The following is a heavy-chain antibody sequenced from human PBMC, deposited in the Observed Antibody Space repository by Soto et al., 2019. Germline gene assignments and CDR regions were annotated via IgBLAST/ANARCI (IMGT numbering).Heavy chain of an antibody. CDR2: INPTTGGT. V-gene: IGHV1-2*02. Sequence: QVQLVQSGAEVKKPGASVKVSCKASGYSLTEYYLHWVRQAPGQGLEWMGWINPTTGGTTYAQKFEGRVTITRDRSVNTGYMVLTRAPSANRALDCSAAVGGLAMDV. J-gene: IGHJ6*01. CDR1: GYSLTEYY. CDR3: AAVGGLAMDV. D-gene: IGHD1-26*01.